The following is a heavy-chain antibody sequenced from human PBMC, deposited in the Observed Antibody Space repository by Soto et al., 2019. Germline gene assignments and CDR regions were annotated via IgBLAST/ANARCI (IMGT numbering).Heavy chain of an antibody. CDR3: ASSSIPGGYYYGMDV. V-gene: IGHV1-18*04. CDR1: GYTFTSYG. J-gene: IGHJ6*02. D-gene: IGHD6-19*01. Sequence: QVQLVQSGAEVKKPGASVKVSCKASGYTFTSYGISWVRQAPGQGLEWMGWISAYNGNTNYAVKHQGRVTMTTDTSTSTAYMALRSLRSDDTAVYSCASSSIPGGYYYGMDVWGQGTTVTVSS. CDR2: ISAYNGNT.